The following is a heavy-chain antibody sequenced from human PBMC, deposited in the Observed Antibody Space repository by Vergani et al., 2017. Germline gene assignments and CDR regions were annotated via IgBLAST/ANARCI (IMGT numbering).Heavy chain of an antibody. CDR1: GGTFSSYA. D-gene: IGHD2/OR15-2a*01. J-gene: IGHJ2*01. Sequence: QVQLVQSGAEVKKPGSSVKVSCKASGGTFSSYAISWVRQAPGQGLEWMGGIIPIFGTANYAQKFQGRVTITADESTSTAYMELSSLRSEDTAVYYCARDARVLLRSSTTSLYWYFDLWGRGTLVTVSS. CDR2: IIPIFGTA. CDR3: ARDARVLLRSSTTSLYWYFDL. V-gene: IGHV1-69*01.